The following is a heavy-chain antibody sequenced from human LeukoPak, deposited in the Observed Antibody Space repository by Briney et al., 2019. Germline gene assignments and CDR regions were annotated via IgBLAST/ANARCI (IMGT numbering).Heavy chain of an antibody. CDR2: ISRGGNAI. CDR3: AADSEFDIPASFDL. Sequence: PGGSLRLSCAASTFVFSVSSMNWVRQAPGKGLEWVSSISRGGNAIHYADSVKGRFTISRDNAKNSLYLQMDSLRVEDTAVYFCAADSEFDIPASFDLWGQGTLVTVSS. CDR1: TFVFSVSS. J-gene: IGHJ4*02. V-gene: IGHV3-21*01. D-gene: IGHD2-21*01.